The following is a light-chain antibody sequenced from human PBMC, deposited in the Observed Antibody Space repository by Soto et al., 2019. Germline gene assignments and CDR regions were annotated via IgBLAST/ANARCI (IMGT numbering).Light chain of an antibody. CDR1: NIGSKS. Sequence: SYELTQPPSVSVAPGQTARIAWGGNNIGSKSVHWYQQKPGQAPVLVVYDDSDRPSGIPERFSGSNSGNTATLTISRVEAGDEADYYCQVWDSSSDPHVVFGGGTKLTVL. CDR2: DDS. CDR3: QVWDSSSDPHVV. J-gene: IGLJ2*01. V-gene: IGLV3-21*02.